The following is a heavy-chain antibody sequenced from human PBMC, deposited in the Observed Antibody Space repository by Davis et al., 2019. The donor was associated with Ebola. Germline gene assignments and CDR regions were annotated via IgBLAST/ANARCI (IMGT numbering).Heavy chain of an antibody. CDR3: ARHFALWGMDV. V-gene: IGHV5-51*01. Sequence: GESLKISCKGSGYTFTSYWIAWVRQMPGKGLEWMGGIYPGDSDTKYSPSFQGQVTISADKSITTAYLQWNSLKASDTAMYYCARHFALWGMDVWGQGTTVTVSS. CDR2: IYPGDSDT. D-gene: IGHD3-16*01. J-gene: IGHJ6*02. CDR1: GYTFTSYW.